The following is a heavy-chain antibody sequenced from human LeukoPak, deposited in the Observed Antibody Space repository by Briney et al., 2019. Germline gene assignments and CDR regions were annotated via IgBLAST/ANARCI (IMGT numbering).Heavy chain of an antibody. CDR1: GGSFSGYY. D-gene: IGHD2-2*01. Sequence: SETLSLTCAVYGGSFSGYYWSWIRQPPGKGLEWIGEINHSGSTNYNPSLKSRVTISVDTSKNQFSLKLSSVTAADTAVYYCARRSLFVPAAPDRYYYYYFGIDVWGQGTTVTVSS. V-gene: IGHV4-34*01. CDR2: INHSGST. CDR3: ARRSLFVPAAPDRYYYYYFGIDV. J-gene: IGHJ6*02.